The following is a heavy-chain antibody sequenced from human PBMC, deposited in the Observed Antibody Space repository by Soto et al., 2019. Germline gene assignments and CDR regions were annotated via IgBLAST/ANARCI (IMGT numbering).Heavy chain of an antibody. D-gene: IGHD6-19*01. V-gene: IGHV3-15*07. CDR1: GFSFNTAW. Sequence: GGSLRLSCAGYGFSFNTAWLTWVRQAPGKGLGWVARLKGKSAGGTTDYAAPVTGRFTISSDDSKNTLYLQMNNLKIEDTAVYYCTTEFGFSSGQNDNWGQGTLVTVSS. CDR2: LKGKSAGGTT. CDR3: TTEFGFSSGQNDN. J-gene: IGHJ4*02.